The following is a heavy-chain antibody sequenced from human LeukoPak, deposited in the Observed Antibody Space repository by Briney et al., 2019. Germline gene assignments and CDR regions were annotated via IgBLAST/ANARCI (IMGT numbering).Heavy chain of an antibody. J-gene: IGHJ4*02. V-gene: IGHV4-39*01. D-gene: IGHD2-21*01. Sequence: SETLSLTCTVSGGSISSSTSYWGWIRQPPGKGLEWIGSSYYSGGTYYNPSLKSRVTISVDTSKKQFSLKLSSVTAADTAVYYCARRDCGGDCYSGVKINYWGQGTLVTVSS. CDR1: GGSISSSTSY. CDR2: SYYSGGT. CDR3: ARRDCGGDCYSGVKINY.